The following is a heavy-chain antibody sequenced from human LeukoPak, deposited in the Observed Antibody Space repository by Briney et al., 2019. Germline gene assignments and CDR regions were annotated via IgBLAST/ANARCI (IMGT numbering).Heavy chain of an antibody. Sequence: GGSLRLSCAASGFTFSSYAMSWVRQAPGKGLEWVSAISGSGGSTYYADSVKGRFTISRDNSKNTLYLQMNSLRAEDTAVYYCAKLLRQWLVHYYFDYWGQGTLVTVSS. CDR2: ISGSGGST. D-gene: IGHD6-19*01. CDR3: AKLLRQWLVHYYFDY. CDR1: GFTFSSYA. V-gene: IGHV3-23*01. J-gene: IGHJ4*02.